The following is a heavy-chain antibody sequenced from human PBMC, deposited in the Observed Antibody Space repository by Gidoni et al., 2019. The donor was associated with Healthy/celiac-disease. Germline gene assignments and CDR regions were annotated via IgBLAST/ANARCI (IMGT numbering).Heavy chain of an antibody. J-gene: IGHJ6*03. Sequence: VQLQKWGAGLWKPSETLSLTCAVYGGSFSGYDWSWIRQPPWKGLEWIGESNHRGSTTYYPSLKSRVTISVDTSKTHFSLQLSSVTAADTAVYSCARGGYNYMDVWGKGTTVTVSS. V-gene: IGHV4-34*01. CDR3: ARGGYNYMDV. CDR1: GGSFSGYD. CDR2: SNHRGST.